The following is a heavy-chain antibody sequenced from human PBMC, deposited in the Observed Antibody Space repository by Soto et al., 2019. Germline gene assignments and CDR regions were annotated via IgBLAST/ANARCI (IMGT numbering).Heavy chain of an antibody. CDR3: AKGGRVAGNWGYCHHGMDV. CDR1: GSSFRTFA. D-gene: IGHD6-19*01. V-gene: IGHV1-69*01. Sequence: QVVLVQSGAEVKKTGSSVKVSCTGSGSSFRTFALSWVRQAPGQGLEWMGGIIPVFGTTNSAEKFHGRLTITADESTNTAYLELSSLTSDDTAVYYCAKGGRVAGNWGYCHHGMDVWGQGTTVSV. CDR2: IIPVFGTT. J-gene: IGHJ6*02.